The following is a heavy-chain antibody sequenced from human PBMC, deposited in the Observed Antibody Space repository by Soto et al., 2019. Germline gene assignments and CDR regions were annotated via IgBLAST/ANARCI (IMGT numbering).Heavy chain of an antibody. V-gene: IGHV1-18*01. D-gene: IGHD3-9*01. J-gene: IGHJ4*02. Sequence: QVHLVQSGGEVKKPGASVKVSCKASGYTFINYAINWVRQAPGQGLEWMGWISAYNGNTNYAQKFQGRVTMTTATSTSTAYMELRSLRSDDTAVYYCARIRDLRYFDWLYFDYWAQGTLVTVSS. CDR3: ARIRDLRYFDWLYFDY. CDR2: ISAYNGNT. CDR1: GYTFINYA.